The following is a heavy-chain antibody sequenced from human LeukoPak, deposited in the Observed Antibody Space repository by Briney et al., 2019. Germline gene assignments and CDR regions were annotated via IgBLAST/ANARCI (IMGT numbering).Heavy chain of an antibody. CDR2: LNGSAGGT. CDR1: GITLSNYG. D-gene: IGHD3-16*02. V-gene: IGHV3-23*01. J-gene: IGHJ4*02. Sequence: GGSLRLSCGVSGITLSNYGMCWVRQAPGKGLEWVAGLNGSAGGTIYADSVKGRFNLSREHSKNTLFRQMDRLRAGDTAVYFFAKRGVVVRVFLVGCHKEAYYFDSWGQGAQVTVSS. CDR3: AKRGVVVRVFLVGCHKEAYYFDS.